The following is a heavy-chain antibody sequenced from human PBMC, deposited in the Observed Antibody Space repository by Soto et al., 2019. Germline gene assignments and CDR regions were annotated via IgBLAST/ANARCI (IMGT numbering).Heavy chain of an antibody. CDR2: IYYSGST. Sequence: SETLSLTCTVSGGSISSGGYYWSWIRQHRGKGLEWIGYIYYSGSTYYNPSLKSRVTISVDTSKNQFSLKLSSVTAADTAVYYCARGESEGGSCRAFDIWGQGTMVTVSS. CDR1: GGSISSGGYY. V-gene: IGHV4-31*03. J-gene: IGHJ3*02. D-gene: IGHD2-15*01. CDR3: ARGESEGGSCRAFDI.